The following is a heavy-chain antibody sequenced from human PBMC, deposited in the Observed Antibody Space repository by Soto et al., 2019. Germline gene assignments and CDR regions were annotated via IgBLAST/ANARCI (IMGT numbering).Heavy chain of an antibody. V-gene: IGHV3-74*01. D-gene: IGHD6-13*01. CDR1: GFTFSSYW. CDR2: INSDGSST. CDR3: GARYSSSWYGYYYYGMDV. Sequence: PGGSLRLSCAASGFTFSSYWMHWVRQAPGKGLVWVSRINSDGSSTSYADSVKGRFTISRDNAKNTLYLQMNSLRAEDTAVYYCGARYSSSWYGYYYYGMDVWGQGTTVTV. J-gene: IGHJ6*02.